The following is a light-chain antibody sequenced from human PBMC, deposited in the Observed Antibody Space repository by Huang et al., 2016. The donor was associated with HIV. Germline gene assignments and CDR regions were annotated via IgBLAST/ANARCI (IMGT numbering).Light chain of an antibody. CDR1: QSINNY. Sequence: DVQMTQSPSTLSAYVGDRITITCRASQSINNYWAWYQQKAGKAPDLLIYKASTLDSGVPSRFSGSGSGTTFTLTISNLQPDDFATYYCQQYDSYWTFGQGTKVE. CDR3: QQYDSYWT. J-gene: IGKJ1*01. V-gene: IGKV1-5*03. CDR2: KAS.